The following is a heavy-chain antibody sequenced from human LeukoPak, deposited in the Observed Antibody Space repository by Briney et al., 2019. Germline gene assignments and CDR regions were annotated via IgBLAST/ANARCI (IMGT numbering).Heavy chain of an antibody. V-gene: IGHV1-69*13. CDR1: GGTFSSYA. D-gene: IGHD2-2*01. Sequence: GASVKVSCKASGGTFSSYAISWVRQAPGQGLEWMGGIIPIFGTANYAQKFQGRVTITADESTSTAYMELSSLRSEDTAVYYCARVPTVVVPAAMELGWFDPWGQGTLVTVSS. CDR2: IIPIFGTA. J-gene: IGHJ5*02. CDR3: ARVPTVVVPAAMELGWFDP.